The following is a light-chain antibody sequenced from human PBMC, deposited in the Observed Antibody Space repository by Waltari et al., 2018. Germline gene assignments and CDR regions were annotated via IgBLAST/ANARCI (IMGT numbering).Light chain of an antibody. V-gene: IGKV3-11*01. J-gene: IGKJ4*01. CDR2: ETS. CDR1: QNVGIF. Sequence: EIVLTQTPDTLSLSPGQRATLSCRASQNVGIFLAWYQQTPGQAPRLLIYETSKRATGIPARFSGSGSGTHFALTISSLEPEDFAVYYCQQRSNWPPLTFGGGTRVEIK. CDR3: QQRSNWPPLT.